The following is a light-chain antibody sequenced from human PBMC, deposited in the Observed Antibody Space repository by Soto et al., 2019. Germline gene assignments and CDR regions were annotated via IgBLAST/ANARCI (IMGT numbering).Light chain of an antibody. CDR2: EGS. CDR3: CSYAGSSTWV. J-gene: IGLJ3*02. V-gene: IGLV2-23*01. Sequence: QSALTQPASVSGSPGQSITISCTGTSSDVGSYNFVSWYQQHPGKAPKLMIYEGSKRPSGVSNRFSGSKSGNTASLTISGLQAEDEADYYCCSYAGSSTWVFGGGIKLTVL. CDR1: SSDVGSYNF.